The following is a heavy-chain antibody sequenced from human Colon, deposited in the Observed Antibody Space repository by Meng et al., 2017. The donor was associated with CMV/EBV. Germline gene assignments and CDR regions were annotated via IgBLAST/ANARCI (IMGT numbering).Heavy chain of an antibody. Sequence: QWQLQEPGPRLMKPSETLAPTRTVTGVSIKNYSWTWLRQPAGKGLEWLGRIHYSGGTDDNPSLKSRVTLSIDTSKNQLSLKIYSVTAADTAVYYCARAGARGVPVDLWGQGTLVTVSS. CDR1: GVSIKNYS. J-gene: IGHJ4*02. V-gene: IGHV4-4*07. CDR3: ARAGARGVPVDL. D-gene: IGHD3-10*01. CDR2: IHYSGGT.